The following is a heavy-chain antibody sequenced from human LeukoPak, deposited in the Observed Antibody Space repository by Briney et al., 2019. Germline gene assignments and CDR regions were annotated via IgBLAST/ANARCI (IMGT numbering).Heavy chain of an antibody. Sequence: KSSETLSLTCAVYGGSFSGCYWSWLRQPPGKGLEWIGEINHSGSTNYNPSLKSRVTISVDTSKNQFSLKLSSVTAADTAVYYCARGVLSYSPLDYWGQGTLVTVSS. D-gene: IGHD1-26*01. J-gene: IGHJ4*02. CDR2: INHSGST. V-gene: IGHV4-34*01. CDR3: ARGVLSYSPLDY. CDR1: GGSFSGCY.